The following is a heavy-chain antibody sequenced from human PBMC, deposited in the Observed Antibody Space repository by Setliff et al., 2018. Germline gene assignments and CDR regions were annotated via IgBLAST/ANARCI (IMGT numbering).Heavy chain of an antibody. CDR1: GYSISSGYY. D-gene: IGHD6-13*01. CDR3: ARRRLYSSSWFEGAFDI. Sequence: PSETLSLTCAVSGYSISSGYYWGWIRQPPGKGLEWIGSIYYSGSTYYNPSLKSRVTISVDTSKNQFSLKLSSVTAADTAVYYCARRRLYSSSWFEGAFDIWGQGTMVTVSS. J-gene: IGHJ3*02. CDR2: IYYSGST. V-gene: IGHV4-38-2*01.